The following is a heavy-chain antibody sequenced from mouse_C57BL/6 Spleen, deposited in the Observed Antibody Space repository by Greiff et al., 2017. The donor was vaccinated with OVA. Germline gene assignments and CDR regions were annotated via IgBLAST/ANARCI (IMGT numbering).Heavy chain of an antibody. CDR2: IDPSDSYT. CDR1: GYTFTSYW. Sequence: VQLQQPGAELVKPGASVKLSCKASGYTFTSYWMQWVKQRPGQGLEWIGEIDPSDSYTNYNQKFKGKATLTVDTSSSTAYMQLSSLTSEDSAVYYCARRGAYYGNYYAMDYWGQGTSVTVSS. J-gene: IGHJ4*01. V-gene: IGHV1-50*01. D-gene: IGHD2-10*01. CDR3: ARRGAYYGNYYAMDY.